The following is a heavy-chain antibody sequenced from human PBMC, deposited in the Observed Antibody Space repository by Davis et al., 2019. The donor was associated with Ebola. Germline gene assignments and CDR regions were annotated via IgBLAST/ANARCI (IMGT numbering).Heavy chain of an antibody. Sequence: ASVQVSCKASGYTFISYGISWVRQAPGQGLEWMGWINTNTGNPTYAQGFTGRFVFSLDTSVSTAYLQISSLKAEDTAVYYCAGGYYDSSGPQFPYGMDVWGQGTTVTVSS. V-gene: IGHV7-4-1*02. CDR1: GYTFISYG. J-gene: IGHJ6*02. CDR2: INTNTGNP. CDR3: AGGYYDSSGPQFPYGMDV. D-gene: IGHD3-22*01.